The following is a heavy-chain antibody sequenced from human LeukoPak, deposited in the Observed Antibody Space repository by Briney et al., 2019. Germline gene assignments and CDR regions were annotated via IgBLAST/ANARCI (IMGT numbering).Heavy chain of an antibody. D-gene: IGHD6-19*01. J-gene: IGHJ5*02. V-gene: IGHV4-4*07. Sequence: PSETLSLTRTVSGGSISSYYWSWIRQPAGKGLEWIGRIYTSGSTNYNPSLKSRVTMSVYTSKNQFSLKLSSVTAADTAVYYCAIDSSGWFGGGWFDPWGQGTLVTVSS. CDR3: AIDSSGWFGGGWFDP. CDR1: GGSISSYY. CDR2: IYTSGST.